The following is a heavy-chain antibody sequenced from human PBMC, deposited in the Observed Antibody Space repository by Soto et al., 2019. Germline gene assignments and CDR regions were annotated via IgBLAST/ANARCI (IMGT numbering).Heavy chain of an antibody. V-gene: IGHV1-18*01. Sequence: GASVKVSCKASGYAFTSYGISWVRQAPGQGPEWMGWISAYNGNTNYAQNFQGRLTMTTDTSTSTAYMELRSLRSDDTAVYYCARDFLHYDILTGYPQFYFDYWG. D-gene: IGHD3-9*01. CDR2: ISAYNGNT. J-gene: IGHJ4*01. CDR1: GYAFTSYG. CDR3: ARDFLHYDILTGYPQFYFDY.